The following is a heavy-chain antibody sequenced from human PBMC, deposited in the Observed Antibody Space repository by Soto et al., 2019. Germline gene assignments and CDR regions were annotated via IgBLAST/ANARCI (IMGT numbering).Heavy chain of an antibody. V-gene: IGHV1-18*01. CDR2: INTYNENT. D-gene: IGHD2-2*01. CDR3: ARDDCISMSCPAVVYYGMDV. CDR1: GYTFTSYG. Sequence: QVQLVQSGAEVKKPGASVKVSCKASGYTFTSYGFSWVRQAPGQGLEWMGWINTYNENTNYAQKFQGRVTRTTDTSTSTACQEWRSLRSDDTAVYYCARDDCISMSCPAVVYYGMDVGGQGTTVTVSS. J-gene: IGHJ6*02.